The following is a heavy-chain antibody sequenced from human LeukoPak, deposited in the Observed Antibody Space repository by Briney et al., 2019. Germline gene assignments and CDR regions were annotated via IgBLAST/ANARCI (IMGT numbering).Heavy chain of an antibody. CDR1: GSSISSGSYH. D-gene: IGHD1-26*01. V-gene: IGHV4-61*02. J-gene: IGHJ3*02. Sequence: SETLSLTCTVSGSSISSGSYHWSWIRQPAGKGLEWIGRIYNSGSTKYNPSLKSRVTILVDTSKNQFSLKLSSVTAADTAVYYCARTNIVGAPDAFDIWGQGTMVTVSS. CDR3: ARTNIVGAPDAFDI. CDR2: IYNSGST.